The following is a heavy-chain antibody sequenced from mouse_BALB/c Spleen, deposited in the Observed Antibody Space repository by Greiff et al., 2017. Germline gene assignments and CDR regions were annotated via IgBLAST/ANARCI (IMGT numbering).Heavy chain of an antibody. V-gene: IGHV1S34*01. Sequence: LVKTGASVKISCKASGYSFTGYYMHWVKQSHGKSLEWIGYISCYNGATSYNQKFKGKATFTVDTSSSTAYMQFNSLTSEDSAVYYCAREGELIYDGYHYYAMDYWGQGTSVTVSS. D-gene: IGHD2-3*01. CDR2: ISCYNGAT. J-gene: IGHJ4*01. CDR1: GYSFTGYY. CDR3: AREGELIYDGYHYYAMDY.